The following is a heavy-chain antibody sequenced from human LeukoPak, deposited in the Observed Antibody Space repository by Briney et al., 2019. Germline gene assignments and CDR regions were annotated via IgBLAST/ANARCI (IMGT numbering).Heavy chain of an antibody. D-gene: IGHD6-19*01. CDR3: ARSSGWYHRGPDYYYYYMDV. J-gene: IGHJ6*03. CDR1: GGSISSGSYY. CDR2: IYTSGST. Sequence: PSQTLSLTCTVSGGSISSGSYYWSWIRQPAGKGLEWIGRIYTSGSTNYNPSLKSRVTISVDTSKNQFSLKLSSVTAADTAVYYCARSSGWYHRGPDYYYYYMDVWGKGTTVTVS. V-gene: IGHV4-61*02.